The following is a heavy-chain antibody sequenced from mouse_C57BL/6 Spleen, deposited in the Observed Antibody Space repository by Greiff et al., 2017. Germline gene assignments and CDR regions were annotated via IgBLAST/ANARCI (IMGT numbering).Heavy chain of an antibody. CDR1: GYTFTDYE. Sequence: VQLQQSGAELVRPGASVTLSCKASGYTFTDYEMHWVKQTPVHGLEWIGAIDPETGGTAYNQKFKGKATLTADKSSSTAYMRLRSLTSEDSAVYYCSRFDYYYFDYWGQGTTLTVSS. V-gene: IGHV1-15*01. J-gene: IGHJ2*01. CDR2: IDPETGGT. D-gene: IGHD2-4*01. CDR3: SRFDYYYFDY.